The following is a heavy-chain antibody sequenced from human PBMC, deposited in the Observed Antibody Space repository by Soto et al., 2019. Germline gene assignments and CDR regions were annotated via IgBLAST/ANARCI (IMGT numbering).Heavy chain of an antibody. J-gene: IGHJ1*01. V-gene: IGHV1-8*02. CDR2: VNPNSDET. Sequence: ASVKVSCKASGHSLNNYAINWVRQAPGQGLEWMGWVNPNSDETGFAQKFQGRITMTRNTSINTAYMELRSLRSDDTAVYYCSDTGGAWGQGTLVTVSS. CDR3: SDTGGA. D-gene: IGHD2-8*02. CDR1: GHSLNNYA.